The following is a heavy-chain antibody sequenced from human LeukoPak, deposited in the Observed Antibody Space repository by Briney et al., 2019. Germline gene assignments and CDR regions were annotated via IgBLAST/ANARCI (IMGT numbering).Heavy chain of an antibody. CDR2: INPNSGGT. CDR3: ARVRERVAVYDAFDI. V-gene: IGHV1-2*04. Sequence: ASVKVSCKASGYTLTGYYMHWVRQAPGQGLEWMGWINPNSGGTNYAQKFQGWVTMTRDTSISTAYMELSRLRSDDTAVYYCARVRERVAVYDAFDIWGQGTMVTVSS. D-gene: IGHD6-19*01. J-gene: IGHJ3*02. CDR1: GYTLTGYY.